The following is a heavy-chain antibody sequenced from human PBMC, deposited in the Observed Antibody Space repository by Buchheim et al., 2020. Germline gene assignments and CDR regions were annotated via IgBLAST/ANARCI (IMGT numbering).Heavy chain of an antibody. D-gene: IGHD5-24*01. CDR2: ISSSSSST. CDR3: ARMTASPGDGYWGNYYYYYMDV. J-gene: IGHJ6*03. V-gene: IGHV3-11*05. Sequence: QVELVESGGGLVKPGGSLTLSCAASGFTFSDYYMSWVRQAPGKGLEWVSYISSSSSSTNYADSVKGRFTISRANSKNSLYLQMNSLRAEDTALYYCARMTASPGDGYWGNYYYYYMDVWGKGTT. CDR1: GFTFSDYY.